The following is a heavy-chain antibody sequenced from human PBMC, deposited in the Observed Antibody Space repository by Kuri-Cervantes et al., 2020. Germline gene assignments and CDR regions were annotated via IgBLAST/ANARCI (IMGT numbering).Heavy chain of an antibody. CDR3: TREYSSGWPPDY. D-gene: IGHD6-19*01. J-gene: IGHJ4*02. CDR1: GFTVSSNY. V-gene: IGHV3-53*01. Sequence: GGSLRLSCAASGFTVSSNYMSWVRQAPGKGLEWVSVIYSGGSTYYADSVKGRFTISRDNSKNTLYLQMNSLRAEDTAVYYCTREYSSGWPPDYWGQGTLVTVSS. CDR2: IYSGGST.